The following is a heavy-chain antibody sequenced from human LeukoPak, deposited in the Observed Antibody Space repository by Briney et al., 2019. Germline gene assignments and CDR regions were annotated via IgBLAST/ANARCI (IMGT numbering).Heavy chain of an antibody. J-gene: IGHJ4*02. V-gene: IGHV3-7*01. CDR1: GMTFSSHW. Sequence: GGSLRLSCAASGMTFSSHWMSWVRQAAGKGLEWVANIKSDGSEKYYLDSVKGRFTISRDNAKNSLYLQMTSLRAEDSAVYYCARYCTFRTCSGTKFDSWGQGTLVTVSS. CDR2: IKSDGSEK. D-gene: IGHD1-1*01. CDR3: ARYCTFRTCSGTKFDS.